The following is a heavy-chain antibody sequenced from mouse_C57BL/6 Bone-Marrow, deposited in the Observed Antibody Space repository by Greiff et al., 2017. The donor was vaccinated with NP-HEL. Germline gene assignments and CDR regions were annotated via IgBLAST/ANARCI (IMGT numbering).Heavy chain of an antibody. V-gene: IGHV1-81*01. CDR3: ARGYDYAWFAY. Sequence: LVESGAELARPGASVKLSCKASGYTFTSYGISWVKQRTGQGLEWIGEIYPRSGNTYYNEKFKGKATLTADKSSSTAYMELRSLTSEDSAVYFCARGYDYAWFAYWGQGTLVTVSA. CDR2: IYPRSGNT. CDR1: GYTFTSYG. J-gene: IGHJ3*01. D-gene: IGHD2-4*01.